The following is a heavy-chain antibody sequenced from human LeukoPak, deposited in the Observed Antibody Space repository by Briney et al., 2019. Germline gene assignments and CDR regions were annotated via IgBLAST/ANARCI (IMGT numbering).Heavy chain of an antibody. CDR2: IYYSGST. J-gene: IGHJ3*02. CDR3: ARGRWLQLGAFDI. Sequence: SETLSLTCTVSGGSISSYYWSWIRQPPGKGLEWIGYIYYSGSTNYNPSLKSRVTISVDTSKNQFSLKLSSVTAADTAVYYCARGRWLQLGAFDIWGQGTKVTVSS. V-gene: IGHV4-59*01. CDR1: GGSISSYY. D-gene: IGHD5-24*01.